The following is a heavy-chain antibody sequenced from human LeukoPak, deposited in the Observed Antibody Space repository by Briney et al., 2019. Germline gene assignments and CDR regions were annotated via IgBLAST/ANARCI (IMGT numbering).Heavy chain of an antibody. Sequence: GESKEISCKGSGYSFTSYWIGWVRQMPGKGLEWMGIIYPGDSDTRYGPVIQGQVTISADKSIRPANLQWSSLKASDTAIYYCARHHDYGDYGCFDYWGQGTLVTVSS. CDR3: ARHHDYGDYGCFDY. J-gene: IGHJ4*02. CDR2: IYPGDSDT. D-gene: IGHD4-17*01. CDR1: GYSFTSYW. V-gene: IGHV5-51*01.